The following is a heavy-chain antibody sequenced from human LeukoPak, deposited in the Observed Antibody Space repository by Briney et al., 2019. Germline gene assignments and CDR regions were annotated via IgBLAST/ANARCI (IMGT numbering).Heavy chain of an antibody. V-gene: IGHV1-46*01. CDR2: INPSGGST. J-gene: IGHJ6*03. CDR3: ARAFPDYYDSSGYYPYHYYYMDV. D-gene: IGHD3-22*01. CDR1: GYTFTSYY. Sequence: ASVKVSCKASGYTFTSYYMHWVRQAPGQGLEWMGIINPSGGSTSYAQKFQGRVTMTRDTSTSTVYMELSSLRSEDTAVYYCARAFPDYYDSSGYYPYHYYYMDVWGKGTTVTVSS.